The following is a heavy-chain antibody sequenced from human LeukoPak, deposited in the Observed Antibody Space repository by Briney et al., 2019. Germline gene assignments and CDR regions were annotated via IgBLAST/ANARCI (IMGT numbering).Heavy chain of an antibody. CDR2: IRYDGSNK. V-gene: IGHV3-30*02. Sequence: GGSLRLSCAASGFTFSSYGMHWVRQTPGKGLEWVAFIRYDGSNKYYADSVKGRFTISRDNSKNTLYLQMNSLRAEDTAVYYCAKAAGGSYSGADYWGQGTLVTVSS. CDR1: GFTFSSYG. J-gene: IGHJ4*02. D-gene: IGHD1-26*01. CDR3: AKAAGGSYSGADY.